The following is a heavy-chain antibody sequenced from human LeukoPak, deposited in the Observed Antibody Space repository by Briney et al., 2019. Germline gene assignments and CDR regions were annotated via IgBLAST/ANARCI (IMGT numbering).Heavy chain of an antibody. CDR3: ARDYAFDI. V-gene: IGHV4-59*01. CDR2: IYYSGST. CDR1: GGSISSYY. J-gene: IGHJ3*02. Sequence: SETLSLTCTVSGGSISSYYWSWIRQPPGKGLEWIGYIYYSGSTNYNPSLKSRVTISIDTSKNQFSLKLSSVTAADTAVYYCARDYAFDIWGQGTMVTVSS.